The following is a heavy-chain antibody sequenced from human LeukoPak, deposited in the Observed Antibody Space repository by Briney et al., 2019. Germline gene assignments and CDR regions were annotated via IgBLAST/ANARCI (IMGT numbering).Heavy chain of an antibody. Sequence: GGSLRLSCAASGFTFSSYSMNWVRQASGKGLEWVSSISSSSSYIYYADSVKGRFTISRDNAKNSLYLQMNSLRAEDTAVYYCALTVADDFDYWGQGTLVTVSS. CDR3: ALTVADDFDY. V-gene: IGHV3-21*01. CDR1: GFTFSSYS. CDR2: ISSSSSYI. J-gene: IGHJ4*02. D-gene: IGHD6-19*01.